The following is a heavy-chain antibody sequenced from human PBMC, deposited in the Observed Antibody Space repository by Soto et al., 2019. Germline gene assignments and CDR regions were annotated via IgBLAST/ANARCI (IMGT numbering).Heavy chain of an antibody. D-gene: IGHD3-16*01. CDR3: ARIRGLGEVSPYFDH. J-gene: IGHJ4*02. V-gene: IGHV4-31*03. CDR2: IYYSGST. CDR1: GGSISSGGYY. Sequence: SETLSLTCTVSGGSISSGGYYWSWIRQHPGKGLEWIGYIYYSGSTYYNPSLKSRVTISVDTSANQFSLRVRSVTAADTAVYYCARIRGLGEVSPYFDHWGQGALVTVSS.